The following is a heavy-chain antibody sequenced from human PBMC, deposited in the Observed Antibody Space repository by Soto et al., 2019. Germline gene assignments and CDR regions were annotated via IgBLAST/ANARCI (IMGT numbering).Heavy chain of an antibody. D-gene: IGHD6-13*01. J-gene: IGHJ5*02. CDR1: GYTFANFY. CDR2: INPNGGAN. CDR3: ARSRQVASFITWYGWFDP. Sequence: QVQLVQSGAEVKKSGAAVKLSCKASGYTFANFYIHWVRQAPGQGPEWVGMINPNGGANNYAERFRGRVSMTRDMSTNTVFMELSGLRSDATAVFYCARSRQVASFITWYGWFDPWGQGTLVTVSS. V-gene: IGHV1-46*01.